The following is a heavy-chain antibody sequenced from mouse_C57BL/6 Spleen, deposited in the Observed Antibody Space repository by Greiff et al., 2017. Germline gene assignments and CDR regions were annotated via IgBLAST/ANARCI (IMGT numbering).Heavy chain of an antibody. CDR3: ARGGWFFYYAMDY. J-gene: IGHJ4*01. CDR2: INPGNGGT. Sequence: QVQLQQPGTELVKPGASVKLSCKASGYTFTSYWMHWVKQRPGQGLEWIGNINPGNGGTNYNEKFKSKATLTVDKSSSTAYMQLSSLTSEDSAVYYCARGGWFFYYAMDYWGQGTSVTVSS. CDR1: GYTFTSYW. V-gene: IGHV1-53*01. D-gene: IGHD1-1*02.